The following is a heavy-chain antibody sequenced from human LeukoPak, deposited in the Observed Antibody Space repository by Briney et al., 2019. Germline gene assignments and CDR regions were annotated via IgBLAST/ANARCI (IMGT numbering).Heavy chain of an antibody. CDR1: GYTFASYG. Sequence: ASVKVSCKASGYTFASYGVTWVRQAPGQGLEWMGWISTYNGNTNYPQKLQGRVTVTTDTSTSTAYMELRSLRSDDTAVYYCARQVDSTMALPDYWGQGTLVTVSS. J-gene: IGHJ4*02. CDR3: ARQVDSTMALPDY. V-gene: IGHV1-18*01. CDR2: ISTYNGNT. D-gene: IGHD3-10*01.